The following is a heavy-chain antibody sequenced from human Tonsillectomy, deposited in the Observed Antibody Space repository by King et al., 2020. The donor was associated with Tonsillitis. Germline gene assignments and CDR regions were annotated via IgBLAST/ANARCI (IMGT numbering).Heavy chain of an antibody. CDR1: GFTFSSYS. Sequence: VQLVESGGGLVKPGGSLRLSCAASGFTFSSYSMNWVRQAPEKGLEWVSSISSSSSYIYYADSVKDRFTISRDNANNSLYLQMNSLRAEDTAVYYCARDQHLIRWGQGTLVTVSS. J-gene: IGHJ4*02. CDR3: ARDQHLIR. D-gene: IGHD2-8*01. V-gene: IGHV3-21*01. CDR2: ISSSSSYI.